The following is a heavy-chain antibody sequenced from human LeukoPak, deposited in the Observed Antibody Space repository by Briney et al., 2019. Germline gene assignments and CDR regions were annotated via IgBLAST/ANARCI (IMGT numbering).Heavy chain of an antibody. CDR2: ISSSSSYI. V-gene: IGHV3-21*01. CDR1: GFTFSSHR. Sequence: GGSLRLSCAASGFTFSSHRMNWVRQAPGKGLEWVSSISSSSSYIYYADSVKGRFTISRDNAKNSLYLQMNSLRAEDTAVYYCARDYGDVFDYWGQGTLVTVSS. CDR3: ARDYGDVFDY. D-gene: IGHD4-17*01. J-gene: IGHJ4*02.